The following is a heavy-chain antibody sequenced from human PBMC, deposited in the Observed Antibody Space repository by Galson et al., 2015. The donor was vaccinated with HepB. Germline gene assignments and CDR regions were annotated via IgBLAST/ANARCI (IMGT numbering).Heavy chain of an antibody. CDR1: GYTFTNYG. V-gene: IGHV1-3*01. J-gene: IGHJ3*02. CDR3: ARTTAVGATNAFDI. D-gene: IGHD1-26*01. Sequence: SVKVSCKASGYTFTNYGVHWVRQAPGQRLEWMGWINAGNGDTKYSQEFQGRVTITRDTSASTAYMELSSLRSEDTAVYYCARTTAVGATNAFDIWGQGTMVIVSS. CDR2: INAGNGDT.